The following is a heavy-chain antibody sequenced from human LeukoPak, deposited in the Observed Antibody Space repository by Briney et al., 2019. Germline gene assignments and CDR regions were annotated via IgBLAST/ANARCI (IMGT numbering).Heavy chain of an antibody. J-gene: IGHJ3*02. V-gene: IGHV4-39*01. CDR2: IYYSGST. CDR1: GGSISSSSYY. D-gene: IGHD3-16*02. CDR3: ARQWGSYLPDAFDI. Sequence: SETLSLTCTVSGGSISSSSYYWGWLRQPPGKGLEWIGSIYYSGSTYSNPSLKSRVTISVDTSKNQFSLKLSSVTAADTAVYYCARQWGSYLPDAFDIWGQGTMVTVSS.